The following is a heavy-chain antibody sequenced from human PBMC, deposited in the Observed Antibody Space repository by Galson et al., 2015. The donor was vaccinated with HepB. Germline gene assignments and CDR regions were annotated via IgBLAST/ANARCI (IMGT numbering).Heavy chain of an antibody. CDR2: IIPIFGTA. CDR3: VTWSISGPPN. Sequence: SVKVSCKASGGTFSRDTINWVRQAPGQGLEGMGGIIPIFGTAKYAQKFQDRVTFTADESTSTGYMELSSLTCDDTAVYYCVTWSISGPPNWGQGTLVTVSS. V-gene: IGHV1-69*13. CDR1: GGTFSRDT. J-gene: IGHJ4*02. D-gene: IGHD1-26*01.